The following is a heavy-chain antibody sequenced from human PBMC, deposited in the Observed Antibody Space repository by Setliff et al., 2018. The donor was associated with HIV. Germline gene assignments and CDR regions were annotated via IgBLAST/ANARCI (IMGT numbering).Heavy chain of an antibody. J-gene: IGHJ4*02. Sequence: SETLSLTCTVSGGSISSGSYYWSWIRQPAGKGLEWIGRIYTSGSTNYNPPLKSRVTISVDTSKNQFSLRLTSVTAADTAVYFCARLRITMIMMLNYFDYWGQGTLVTVSS. V-gene: IGHV4-61*02. CDR1: GGSISSGSYY. D-gene: IGHD3-22*01. CDR3: ARLRITMIMMLNYFDY. CDR2: IYTSGST.